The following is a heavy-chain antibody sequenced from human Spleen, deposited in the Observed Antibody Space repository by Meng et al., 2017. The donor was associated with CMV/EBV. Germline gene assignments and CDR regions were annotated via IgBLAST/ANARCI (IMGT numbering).Heavy chain of an antibody. CDR3: ATYYYDSSGYYCFDY. CDR2: IYYSGST. J-gene: IGHJ4*02. Sequence: LQASGPRLVKPSHTLSLTCNVSGGSISSGEYYWSWIRQPPGKGLEWIGYIYYSGSTYYNPSLKSRVTISVDTSKNQFSLKLSSVTAADTAVYYCATYYYDSSGYYCFDYWGQGTLVTVSS. CDR1: GGSISSGEYY. V-gene: IGHV4-30-4*08. D-gene: IGHD3-22*01.